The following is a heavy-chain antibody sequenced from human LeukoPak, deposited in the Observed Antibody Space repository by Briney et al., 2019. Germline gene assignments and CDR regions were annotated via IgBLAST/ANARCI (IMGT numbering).Heavy chain of an antibody. D-gene: IGHD6-6*01. Sequence: GGSLRLSCAASGFTFSDYWMTWVRQAPGKGPEWVANIKQDGSEKYYVDSVRGRFTISRDNAKNSLFLQMNSLRVEDTAVYYCARRGGSSSRRSPIDYWGQGTLVTVSS. CDR3: ARRGGSSSRRSPIDY. V-gene: IGHV3-7*01. CDR1: GFTFSDYW. J-gene: IGHJ4*02. CDR2: IKQDGSEK.